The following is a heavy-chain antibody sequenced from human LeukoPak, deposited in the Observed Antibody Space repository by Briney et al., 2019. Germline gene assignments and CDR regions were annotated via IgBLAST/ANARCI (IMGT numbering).Heavy chain of an antibody. D-gene: IGHD3-22*01. CDR3: AKDTYYDSSGLE. CDR2: ISGSGGST. V-gene: IGHV3-23*01. J-gene: IGHJ4*02. CDR1: GFTFSSYA. Sequence: LGGSLRLSCAASGFTFSSYAMRWVRQAPGKGLEWVSAISGSGGSTYYADSVKGRFTISRDNSKNTLYLQMNSLRAEDTAVYYCAKDTYYDSSGLEWGQGTLVTVSS.